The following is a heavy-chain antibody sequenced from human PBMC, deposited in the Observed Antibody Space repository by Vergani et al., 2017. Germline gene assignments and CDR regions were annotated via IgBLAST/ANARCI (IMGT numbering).Heavy chain of an antibody. CDR1: GFTFSSYA. V-gene: IGHV3-23*01. CDR3: ARDLFRQWLARGGWFDP. CDR2: ISGSGGST. D-gene: IGHD6-19*01. Sequence: EVQLLESGGGLVQPGGSLRLSCAASGFTFSSYAMSWVRQAPGKGLEWVSAISGSGGSTYYADSVKGRFTISRDNAKNSLYLQMNSLRAEDTAVYYCARDLFRQWLARGGWFDPWGQGTLVTVSS. J-gene: IGHJ5*02.